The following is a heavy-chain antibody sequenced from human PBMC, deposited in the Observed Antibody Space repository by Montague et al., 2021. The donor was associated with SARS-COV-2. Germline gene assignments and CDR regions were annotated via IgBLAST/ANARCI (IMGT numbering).Heavy chain of an antibody. V-gene: IGHV4-61*02. CDR3: ARVPPYYYDSSGYYSGAFDI. CDR2: IYTSGST. J-gene: IGHJ3*02. CDR1: GGSISSGSYY. Sequence: TLSLTCTVSGGSISSGSYYWSWLRQPAGKGLEWIGRIYTSGSTNYNPSLKSRVTISVDTSKNQFSLKLSSVTAADTAVYYCARVPPYYYDSSGYYSGAFDIWGQGTMVTVSS. D-gene: IGHD3-22*01.